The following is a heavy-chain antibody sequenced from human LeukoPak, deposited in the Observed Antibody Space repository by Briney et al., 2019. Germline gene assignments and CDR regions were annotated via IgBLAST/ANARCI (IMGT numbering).Heavy chain of an antibody. D-gene: IGHD5-24*01. J-gene: IGHJ6*02. CDR3: AKEGLHHYYYGMDV. CDR2: ISYDGSNK. Sequence: GGSLRLSCAASGFTFSSYAMHWVRQAPGKGLEWVAVISYDGSNKYYADSVKGRFTISRDSSKSTLYLQMSSLRADDTAVYYCAKEGLHHYYYGMDVWGQGTTVTVSS. V-gene: IGHV3-30*04. CDR1: GFTFSSYA.